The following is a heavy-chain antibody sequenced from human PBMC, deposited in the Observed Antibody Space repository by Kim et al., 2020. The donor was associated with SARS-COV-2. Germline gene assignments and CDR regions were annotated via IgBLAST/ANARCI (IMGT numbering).Heavy chain of an antibody. J-gene: IGHJ6*04. V-gene: IGHV3-13*01. D-gene: IGHD3-9*01. CDR3: ARGDILTGYVIPPYYYGMDV. CDR1: GFTFSSYD. CDR2: IGTAGDT. Sequence: GGSLRLSCAASGFTFSSYDMHWVRQATGKGLEWVSAIGTAGDTYYPGSVKGRFTISRENAKNSLYRQMNSLRAGDTAVYYCARGDILTGYVIPPYYYGMDVWGKGTTVTVST.